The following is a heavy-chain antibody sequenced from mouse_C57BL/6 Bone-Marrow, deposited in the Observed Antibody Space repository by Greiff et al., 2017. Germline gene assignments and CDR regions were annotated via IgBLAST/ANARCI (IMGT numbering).Heavy chain of an antibody. CDR3: ARDLGEAY. Sequence: DVKLQESGPGLVKPSQSLSLTCSVTGYSITSGYYWNWIRQFPGNKLEWMGYISYDGSNNYNPSLKNRISITRDTSKNQFFLKLNSVTTEDTATYYCARDLGEAYWGQGTLVTVSA. D-gene: IGHD4-1*01. CDR1: GYSITSGYY. J-gene: IGHJ3*01. V-gene: IGHV3-6*01. CDR2: ISYDGSN.